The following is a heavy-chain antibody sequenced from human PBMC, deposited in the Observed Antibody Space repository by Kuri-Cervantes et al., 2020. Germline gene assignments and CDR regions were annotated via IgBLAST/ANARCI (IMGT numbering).Heavy chain of an antibody. J-gene: IGHJ4*02. CDR1: GFTFDEYA. Sequence: GGSLRLSCAASGFTFDEYAMHWVRQGQAPGKGLEWVSGISWNSDYIGYADSVKGRFTISRDNAKNSLYLQMNSLRAEDTAVYYCARGMVYAPYGTLGYWGQGTLVTVSS. D-gene: IGHD2-8*01. CDR2: ISWNSDYI. V-gene: IGHV3-9*01. CDR3: ARGMVYAPYGTLGY.